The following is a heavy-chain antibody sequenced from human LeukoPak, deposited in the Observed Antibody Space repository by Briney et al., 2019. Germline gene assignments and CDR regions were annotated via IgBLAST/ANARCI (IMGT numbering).Heavy chain of an antibody. CDR1: GFTFSSYA. V-gene: IGHV3-30-3*01. Sequence: GRSLRLSCAASGFTFSSYAMRWVRQAPGKGLEWVAVISYDGSNKYYADSVKGRFTISRDNSKNTLYLQMNSLRAGDTAVYYCARDPRDDFWSGDNWFDPWGQGTLVTVSS. D-gene: IGHD3-3*01. CDR2: ISYDGSNK. CDR3: ARDPRDDFWSGDNWFDP. J-gene: IGHJ5*02.